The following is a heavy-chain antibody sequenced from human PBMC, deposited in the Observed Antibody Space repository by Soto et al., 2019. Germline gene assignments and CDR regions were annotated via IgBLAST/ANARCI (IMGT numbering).Heavy chain of an antibody. CDR1: GGSISSSSYY. CDR3: ARHSLFTIFGVVPEEYNWFDP. J-gene: IGHJ5*02. V-gene: IGHV4-39*01. CDR2: IYYSGST. Sequence: SETLSLTCTVSGGSISSSSYYWGWIRQPPGKGLEWIGSIYYSGSTYYNPSLKGRVTISVDTSKNQFSLKLSSVTAADTAVYYCARHSLFTIFGVVPEEYNWFDPWGQGTLVTVSS. D-gene: IGHD3-3*01.